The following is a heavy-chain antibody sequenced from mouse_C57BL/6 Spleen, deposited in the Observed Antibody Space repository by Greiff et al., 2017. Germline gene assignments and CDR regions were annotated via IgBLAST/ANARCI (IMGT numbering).Heavy chain of an antibody. D-gene: IGHD2-3*01. CDR1: GFNIKNTY. V-gene: IGHV14-3*01. J-gene: IGHJ2*01. Sequence: DVKLQESVAELVRPGASVKLSCPASGFNIKNTYMHWVKQRPGQGLEWIGRIDPANGNPKYAPRFQGKATITADTSSSTAYLQLSSLPSEDTAIYCCASGGDGYYVFDDWGQGATLTVSS. CDR3: ASGGDGYYVFDD. CDR2: IDPANGNP.